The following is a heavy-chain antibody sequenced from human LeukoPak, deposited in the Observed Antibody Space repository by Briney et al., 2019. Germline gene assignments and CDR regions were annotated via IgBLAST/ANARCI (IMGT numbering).Heavy chain of an antibody. Sequence: SETLSLTCGVSGGSISNGNWWSWVRQPPGKGLEWIGEIYRTGSANYNPSLKSRVTISVDKSKNQFSLSLNSVTAADTAVYYCVRCGSYCLDYWGQGTLVTVSP. CDR3: VRCGSYCLDY. D-gene: IGHD1-26*01. V-gene: IGHV4-4*02. J-gene: IGHJ4*02. CDR2: IYRTGSA. CDR1: GGSISNGNW.